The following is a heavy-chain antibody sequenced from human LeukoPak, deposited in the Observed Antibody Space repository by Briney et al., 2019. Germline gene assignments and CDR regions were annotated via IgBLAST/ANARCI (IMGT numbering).Heavy chain of an antibody. D-gene: IGHD6-6*01. Sequence: SETLSLTCAVYGGSFSGYYWSWIRQPPGNGLEWIGEINHSGSTNYNPSLKSRVTISVDTSKNQFSLKLSSVTAADTAVYYCGRGVYSSSKPNFDYWGQGTLVTVSS. CDR2: INHSGST. CDR3: GRGVYSSSKPNFDY. V-gene: IGHV4-34*01. CDR1: GGSFSGYY. J-gene: IGHJ4*02.